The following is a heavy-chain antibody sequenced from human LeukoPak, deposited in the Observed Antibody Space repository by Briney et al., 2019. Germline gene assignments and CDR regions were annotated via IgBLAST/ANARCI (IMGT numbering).Heavy chain of an antibody. CDR3: ATVLLGYCSSTSCPRWFDP. V-gene: IGHV1-24*01. D-gene: IGHD2-2*01. J-gene: IGHJ5*02. CDR2: FDPEDGET. Sequence: GASVKVSCKVSGYTLTELSMHWVRQAPGKGLEWMGGFDPEDGETIYAQKFQGRVTMTEDTSTDTAYMELSSLRSEDTAVYYCATVLLGYCSSTSCPRWFDPWGQGTLVTVSS. CDR1: GYTLTELS.